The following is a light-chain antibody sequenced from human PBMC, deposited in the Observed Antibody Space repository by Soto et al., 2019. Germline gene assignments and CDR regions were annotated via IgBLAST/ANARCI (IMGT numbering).Light chain of an antibody. CDR3: QQSYRAQWT. Sequence: DIQMTQFPSSLSASVVDGVTITFLASQSVSTYLNLYQQKPGEAPKLLIYAASSLQSGVPSRFNGSGFGTDFTFAISSLQPEDLATYYCQQSYRAQWTFGQGTKVDIK. CDR1: QSVSTY. V-gene: IGKV1-39*01. J-gene: IGKJ1*01. CDR2: AAS.